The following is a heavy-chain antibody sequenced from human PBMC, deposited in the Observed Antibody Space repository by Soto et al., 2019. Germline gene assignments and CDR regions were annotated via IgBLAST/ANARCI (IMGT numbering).Heavy chain of an antibody. CDR1: GFTFSSYA. CDR2: ISSYGGST. V-gene: IGHV3-64*01. Sequence: EVQLVESGGGLVQPGGSLRLSCAASGFTFSSYAMHWVRQAPGKGLEYVSAISSYGGSTYYANYVQGRFTISRDNSKNTLYLQKGSLRAEDMAMYYCARDPDSSGYYYFDYWGQGTLVTVSS. CDR3: ARDPDSSGYYYFDY. J-gene: IGHJ4*02. D-gene: IGHD3-22*01.